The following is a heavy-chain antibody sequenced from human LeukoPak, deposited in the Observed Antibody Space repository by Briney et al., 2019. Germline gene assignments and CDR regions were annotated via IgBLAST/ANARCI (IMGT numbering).Heavy chain of an antibody. CDR2: INLNSGGT. J-gene: IGHJ6*03. CDR1: GYTFTGYY. D-gene: IGHD5-12*01. CDR3: ARDSRGYSGYGYYYYMDV. Sequence: ASVKVSCKASGYTFTGYYMHWVRQAPGQGLEWMGWINLNSGGTNYAQKFQGRVTMTRDTSISTAYMELTSLRSEDTAVYYCARDSRGYSGYGYYYYMDVWGKGTTVTVSS. V-gene: IGHV1-2*02.